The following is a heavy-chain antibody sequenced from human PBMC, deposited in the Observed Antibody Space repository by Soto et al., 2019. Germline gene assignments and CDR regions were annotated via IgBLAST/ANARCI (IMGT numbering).Heavy chain of an antibody. J-gene: IGHJ4*02. CDR1: GGSVTNSSYY. D-gene: IGHD4-17*01. CDR3: VIRRTTGLSHSYFYY. CDR2: VYYSGRS. Sequence: SETLSLTCTVSGGSVTNSSYYWGWIRQSPGKGLEWIGSVYYSGRSYSKSSVKSRVTISVDTSQNQFSLNGNAVTASETACYCCVIRRTTGLSHSYFYYWGPGVLVTV. V-gene: IGHV4-39*01.